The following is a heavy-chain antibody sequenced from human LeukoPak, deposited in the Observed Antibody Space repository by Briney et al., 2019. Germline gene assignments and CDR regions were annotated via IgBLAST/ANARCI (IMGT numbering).Heavy chain of an antibody. J-gene: IGHJ4*02. Sequence: TSETLSLTCTVSSGSISSYYWSWIRQPPGMGLEWIGYIYYSGSTNYNPSLKSRVTISVDTSKNQFSLKLSSVTAADTAVYYCARGIHRRYCSSTSCYPSFDYWGQGTLVTVSS. CDR1: SGSISSYY. D-gene: IGHD2-2*01. CDR3: ARGIHRRYCSSTSCYPSFDY. CDR2: IYYSGST. V-gene: IGHV4-59*01.